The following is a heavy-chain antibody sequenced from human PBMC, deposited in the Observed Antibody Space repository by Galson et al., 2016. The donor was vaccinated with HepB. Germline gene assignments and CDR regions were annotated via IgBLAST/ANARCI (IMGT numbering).Heavy chain of an antibody. CDR3: ARHVIETLGGGPTTNTPDF. J-gene: IGHJ4*02. V-gene: IGHV4-59*08. D-gene: IGHD2-21*01. CDR2: IYYSGST. CDR1: GGSISGYY. Sequence: SETLSLTCTVSGGSISGYYWSWIRQPPGKGLEWIGYIYYSGSTKYNPSLKSRVTISVDKSKNQFSLKLSSVTAADTAVYYCARHVIETLGGGPTTNTPDFWGQGTLVTVSS.